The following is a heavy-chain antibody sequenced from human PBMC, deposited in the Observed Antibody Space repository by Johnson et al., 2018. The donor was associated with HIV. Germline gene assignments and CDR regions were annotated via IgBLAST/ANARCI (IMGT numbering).Heavy chain of an antibody. Sequence: QVQLVEFGGGVVQPGRSLRLSCAASGFTFSSYAMHWVRQAPGKGLEWVAVISYDGSNKYYADSVKGRFTISRDNSKNTLYLQMNSLRAEDTAVYYCARGSYCSGGSCQSSFDAFDIWGQGTMVTVSS. J-gene: IGHJ3*02. CDR2: ISYDGSNK. CDR3: ARGSYCSGGSCQSSFDAFDI. D-gene: IGHD2-15*01. V-gene: IGHV3-30*04. CDR1: GFTFSSYA.